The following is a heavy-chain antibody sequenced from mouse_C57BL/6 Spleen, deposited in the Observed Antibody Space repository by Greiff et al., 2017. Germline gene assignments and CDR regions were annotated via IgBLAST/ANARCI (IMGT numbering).Heavy chain of an antibody. CDR3: ARRYYGSCSFFGY. J-gene: IGHJ2*01. V-gene: IGHV1-64*01. Sequence: QVQLQQPGAELVKPGASVKLSCKASGYTFTSYWMHWVKQRPGQGLEWIGMIHPNSGSTNYNEKFKSKATLTVDKSSSTAYMQLSSLTSEDSAVYYCARRYYGSCSFFGYWGQGTTLTVST. CDR2: IHPNSGST. CDR1: GYTFTSYW. D-gene: IGHD1-1*01.